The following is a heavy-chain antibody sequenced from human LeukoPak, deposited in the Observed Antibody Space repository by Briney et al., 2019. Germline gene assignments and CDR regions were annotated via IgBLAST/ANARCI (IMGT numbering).Heavy chain of an antibody. Sequence: AGGSLRLSCAASGFTFTNYATNWVRRAPGKGLEWISYISSTSTTMYYADSVRGRFTISRDNAKNSLHLQLNSLRAEDTAVYYCARSSSTYYLYYFDSWGQGTLVTVSS. J-gene: IGHJ4*02. CDR3: ARSSSTYYLYYFDS. CDR2: ISSTSTTM. D-gene: IGHD2/OR15-2a*01. CDR1: GFTFTNYA. V-gene: IGHV3-48*04.